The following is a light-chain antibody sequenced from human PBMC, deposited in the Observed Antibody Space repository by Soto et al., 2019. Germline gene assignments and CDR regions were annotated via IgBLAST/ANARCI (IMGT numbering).Light chain of an antibody. J-gene: IGLJ1*01. CDR2: VGTGGIVG. Sequence: PVLTQAPPASACLGASATLTCTLSSGYSNYKVDWYQQRPGKGPRFVMRVGTGGIVGSKGDGIPDRFSVLGSGLNRYLTIKNIQEEDESDYHCGADHGSGSNFFYVFGTGTKVTVL. CDR3: GADHGSGSNFFYV. V-gene: IGLV9-49*01. CDR1: SGYSNYK.